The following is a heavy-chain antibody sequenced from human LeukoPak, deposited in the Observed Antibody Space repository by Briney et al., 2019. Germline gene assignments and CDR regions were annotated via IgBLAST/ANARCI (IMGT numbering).Heavy chain of an antibody. CDR3: ARSPLWFGPNFDY. V-gene: IGHV3-53*01. D-gene: IGHD3-10*01. CDR1: GFTVSSNY. Sequence: GGSLRLSCAASGFTVSSNYMSWVRQAPGKGLEWVSVIYSGGSTYYADSVKGRFTISRDNSKNTLYLQMNSLRAEDTAVYYCARSPLWFGPNFDYWGQGTRVTVSS. J-gene: IGHJ4*02. CDR2: IYSGGST.